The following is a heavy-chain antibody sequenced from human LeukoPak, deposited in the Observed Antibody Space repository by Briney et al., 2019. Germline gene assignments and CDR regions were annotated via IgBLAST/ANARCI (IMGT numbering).Heavy chain of an antibody. D-gene: IGHD3-22*01. V-gene: IGHV1-2*04. CDR3: ARLFDSSGYSAGNWFDP. CDR2: INPNSGGT. CDR1: GYTFTGYY. J-gene: IGHJ5*02. Sequence: ASVKVSCKASGYTFTGYYMHWVRQAPGQGLEWMGWINPNSGGTNYAQKFQGWVTMTRDTSISTAYLQWSSLKASDTAMYYCARLFDSSGYSAGNWFDPWGQGTLVTVSS.